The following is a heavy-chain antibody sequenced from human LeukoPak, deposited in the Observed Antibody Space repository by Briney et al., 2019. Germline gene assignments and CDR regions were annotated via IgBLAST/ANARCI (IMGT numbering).Heavy chain of an antibody. D-gene: IGHD3-22*01. J-gene: IGHJ4*02. V-gene: IGHV1-8*03. CDR3: ARGRRRDYYYDSSGYYYFDY. CDR1: GYTFTSYD. CDR2: MNPNSGNT. Sequence: ASVKVSCKASGYTFTSYDINWVRQATGQGLEWMGWMNPNSGNTGYAQKFQGRVTITRNTSISTAYMELSSLRSEDTAVYYCARGRRRDYYYDSSGYYYFDYWGQGTLVTVSS.